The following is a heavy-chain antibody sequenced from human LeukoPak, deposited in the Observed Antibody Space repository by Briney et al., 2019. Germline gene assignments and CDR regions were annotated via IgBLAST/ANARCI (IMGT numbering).Heavy chain of an antibody. Sequence: GGSLRLSCAASGFTFDDYGLSWVRQAPGKGLEWVSAISGSGGSTYYADSVKGRFTISRDNSKNTLYLQMNSLRAEDTAVYYCAKSLHSSSWYKATDYWGQGTLVTVSS. CDR3: AKSLHSSSWYKATDY. D-gene: IGHD6-13*01. V-gene: IGHV3-23*01. J-gene: IGHJ4*02. CDR2: ISGSGGST. CDR1: GFTFDDYG.